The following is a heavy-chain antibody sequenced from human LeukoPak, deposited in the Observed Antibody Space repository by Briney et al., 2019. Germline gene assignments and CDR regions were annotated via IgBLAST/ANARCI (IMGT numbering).Heavy chain of an antibody. J-gene: IGHJ3*02. CDR2: IYTSGST. D-gene: IGHD3-16*02. CDR1: GGSISSYY. V-gene: IGHV4-4*07. Sequence: SETLSLTCTVSGGSISSYYWSWIRQPAGKGLEWIGRIYTSGSTNYNPSLKSRVTISVDTSKNQFSLKLSSVTAADTAVYYCARITFGGVIVNRPGGAFDIWGQGTMVTVSS. CDR3: ARITFGGVIVNRPGGAFDI.